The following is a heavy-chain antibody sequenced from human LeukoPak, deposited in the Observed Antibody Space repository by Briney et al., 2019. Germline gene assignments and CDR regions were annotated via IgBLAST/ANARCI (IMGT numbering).Heavy chain of an antibody. D-gene: IGHD3-9*01. CDR2: ISGTSGST. J-gene: IGHJ6*03. V-gene: IGHV3-23*01. CDR1: GFTFSSYA. Sequence: TGGSLRLSXAASGFTFSSYAMSWVRQAPGKGMEWVPSISGTSGSTFYADSVQGRFTISRDNSKNTLYLQMNSLRAEDTAVYYCAKVPFDWISSTNYYYYMDVWGKGTTVTVSS. CDR3: AKVPFDWISSTNYYYYMDV.